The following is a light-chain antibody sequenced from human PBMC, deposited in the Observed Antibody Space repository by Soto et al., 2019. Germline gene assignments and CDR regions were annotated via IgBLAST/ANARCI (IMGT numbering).Light chain of an antibody. J-gene: IGKJ2*01. V-gene: IGKV3-20*01. CDR1: QSISSSY. CDR3: QQYVNSLST. Sequence: EIVVTQSPGTLSLSPGERATLSCRASQSISSSYLAWYQQKPGQAPSLLIYGASSRATGIPDRFSGSGSGTDFTLTISRLEPEDFAVYYCQQYVNSLSTFGQGTKLEIK. CDR2: GAS.